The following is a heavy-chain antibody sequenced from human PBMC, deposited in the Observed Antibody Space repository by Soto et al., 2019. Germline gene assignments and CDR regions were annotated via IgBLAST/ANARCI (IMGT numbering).Heavy chain of an antibody. Sequence: QMVQSGPGLVKPSETLSLICTVSGTSFSSYYWSWVRQPPGKGLEWIGYIYDSGTTNYNPSLKSRVNISIDPSKIQFSLRLTSVTAADTAVYYCARFRGITVGGLDWELDFRDYWGQGTLVTVSS. D-gene: IGHD6-19*01. CDR2: IYDSGTT. CDR3: ARFRGITVGGLDWELDFRDY. V-gene: IGHV4-59*01. J-gene: IGHJ4*02. CDR1: GTSFSSYY.